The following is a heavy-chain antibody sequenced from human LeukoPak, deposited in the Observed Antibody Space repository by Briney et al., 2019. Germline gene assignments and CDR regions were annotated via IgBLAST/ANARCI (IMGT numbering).Heavy chain of an antibody. D-gene: IGHD3-16*01. CDR3: ARGAGDDTFHY. CDR1: GYSISSGYY. Sequence: SETLSLTCTVSGYSISSGYYWGWIRQPPGKGLEWIGSIYHSGSTYYNPSLKSRVTISVDTSKNQFSLHLNSVTAADTAVYYCARGAGDDTFHYWGQGTLVTVSS. CDR2: IYHSGST. V-gene: IGHV4-38-2*02. J-gene: IGHJ4*02.